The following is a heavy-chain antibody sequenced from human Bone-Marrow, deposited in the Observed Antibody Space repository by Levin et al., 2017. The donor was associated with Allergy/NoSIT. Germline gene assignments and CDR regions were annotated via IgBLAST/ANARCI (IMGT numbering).Heavy chain of an antibody. CDR3: ARVGHVRESSGTSWYSFSYYYMDV. CDR1: GDSISSGNYY. J-gene: IGHJ6*03. Sequence: PSETLSLTCTVSGDSISSGNYYWSWIRQPAGERLEWIGRIYTSGSTNYNPSLKSRVTISLDTSKNQFSLKLTSVTAADTAVYYCARVGHVRESSGTSWYSFSYYYMDVWGKGTTVTVSS. CDR2: IYTSGST. D-gene: IGHD2-2*02. V-gene: IGHV4-61*02.